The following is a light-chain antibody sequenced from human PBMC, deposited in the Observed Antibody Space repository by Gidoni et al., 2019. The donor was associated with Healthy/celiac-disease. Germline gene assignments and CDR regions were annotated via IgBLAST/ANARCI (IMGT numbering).Light chain of an antibody. Sequence: SYVLTQPPSVSVATGKTARITCGGNNSGSKSVHWYQQKPGQAPVLVIYYDSDRPSGIPERFSGSNSGNTATLTISRVEAGDEADYYCQVWDSSSDHVVFGGGTKLTVL. CDR3: QVWDSSSDHVV. V-gene: IGLV3-21*04. CDR1: NSGSKS. CDR2: YDS. J-gene: IGLJ2*01.